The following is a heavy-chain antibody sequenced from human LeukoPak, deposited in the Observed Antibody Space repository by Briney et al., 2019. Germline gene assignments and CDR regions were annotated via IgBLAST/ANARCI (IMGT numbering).Heavy chain of an antibody. J-gene: IGHJ4*02. CDR3: ARHPGIVVVPRYYFDY. CDR2: IYYSGST. V-gene: IGHV4-39*01. D-gene: IGHD3-22*01. Sequence: SETLPLTCTVSGGSISSSSYYWGWIRQPPGKGLEWIGSIYYSGSTYYNPSLKSRVTISVDTSKNQFSLKLSSVTAADTAVYYCARHPGIVVVPRYYFDYWGQGTLVTVSS. CDR1: GGSISSSSYY.